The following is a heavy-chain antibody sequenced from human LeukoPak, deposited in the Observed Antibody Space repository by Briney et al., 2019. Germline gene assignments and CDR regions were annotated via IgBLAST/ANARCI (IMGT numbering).Heavy chain of an antibody. CDR3: ARDFTSQNFFDQ. Sequence: GGSLRLTCAASGFIFSDSNMNWVRQAPGKGLEWVSSSGQGVTYYADSVKGRFKISRGNAKNSLFLQMNNLRAEDTAIYYCARDFTSQNFFDQWGQGTLVTVSS. J-gene: IGHJ4*01. V-gene: IGHV3-69-1*01. CDR2: SGQGVT. D-gene: IGHD2/OR15-2a*01. CDR1: GFIFSDSN.